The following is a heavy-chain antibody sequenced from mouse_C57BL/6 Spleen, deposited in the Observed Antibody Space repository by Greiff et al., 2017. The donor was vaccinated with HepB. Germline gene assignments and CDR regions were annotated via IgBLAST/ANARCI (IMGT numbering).Heavy chain of an antibody. CDR3: ARHGDYYGSSSFAY. Sequence: EVPGAESGGDLVKPGGSLKLSCAASGFTFSSYGMSWVRQTPDKRLEWVATISSGSSYTYYPDSVKVRFTIYRDNAKNTLYLQMSSLKSEDTAMYYCARHGDYYGSSSFAYWGQGTLVTVSA. CDR2: ISSGSSYT. V-gene: IGHV5-6*01. CDR1: GFTFSSYG. J-gene: IGHJ3*01. D-gene: IGHD1-1*01.